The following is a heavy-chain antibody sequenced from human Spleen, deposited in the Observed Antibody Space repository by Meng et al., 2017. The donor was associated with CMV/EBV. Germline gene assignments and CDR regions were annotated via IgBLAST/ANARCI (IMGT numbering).Heavy chain of an antibody. CDR3: ATVKRYCTNGVCYRNFDY. J-gene: IGHJ4*02. CDR2: IIPIFVTA. V-gene: IGHV1-69*05. Sequence: TFRTDRFSGGRQAPGQGLEWMGGIIPIFVTANYAQNFQGRVTFTTDESTSTAYMELSSLRSQDTAVYYCATVKRYCTNGVCYRNFDYWGQGTLVTVSS. CDR1: TFRTDR. D-gene: IGHD2-8*01.